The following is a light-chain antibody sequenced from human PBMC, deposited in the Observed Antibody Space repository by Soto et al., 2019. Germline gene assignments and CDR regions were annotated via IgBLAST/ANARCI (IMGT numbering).Light chain of an antibody. J-gene: IGKJ5*01. CDR1: QSIGNW. V-gene: IGKV1-5*03. CDR3: QQYNSYSAIT. CDR2: KAS. Sequence: DIQMTQSPSTLSASVGDRVTITCRSSQSIGNWLAWYQQKPGKAPKLLIYKASSLESGVPSRFSGSGSGTEFTLTISSLQPDDFATYYCQQYNSYSAITFGQGTRLEIK.